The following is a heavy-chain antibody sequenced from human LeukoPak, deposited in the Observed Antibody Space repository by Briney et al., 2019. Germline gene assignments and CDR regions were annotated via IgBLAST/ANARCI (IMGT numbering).Heavy chain of an antibody. CDR3: TTIRGFCGGRSCLGY. Sequence: GGSLRLSCAVSGFTFSHAWMSWVRQAPGKGLEWVGRIKSEVDGGTTDYAAPVKGRFTIARDDSKNTLYLQMNSLKSEDTAVYYCTTIRGFCGGRSCLGYWGQGTLVTVSS. CDR2: IKSEVDGGTT. D-gene: IGHD2-15*01. J-gene: IGHJ4*02. V-gene: IGHV3-15*01. CDR1: GFTFSHAW.